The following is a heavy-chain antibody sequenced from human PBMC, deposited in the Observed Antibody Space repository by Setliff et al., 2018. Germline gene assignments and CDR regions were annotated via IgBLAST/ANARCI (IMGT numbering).Heavy chain of an antibody. D-gene: IGHD6-13*01. CDR2: TFHLSTWNH. V-gene: IGHV6-1*01. Sequence: SQTLSLTCAISGDSVSTNGVAWNWIRQSPSRGLEWLGRTFHLSTWNHQYALSVKNRITINPDTSKNQFSLQLKYVIPEDTAVYYCVKDVVGYSSTWPKRDDFDYWGQGTLVTVSS. J-gene: IGHJ4*02. CDR3: VKDVVGYSSTWPKRDDFDY. CDR1: GDSVSTNGVA.